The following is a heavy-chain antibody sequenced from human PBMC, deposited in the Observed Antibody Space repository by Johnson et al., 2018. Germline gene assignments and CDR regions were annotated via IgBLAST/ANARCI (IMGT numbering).Heavy chain of an antibody. D-gene: IGHD6-19*01. J-gene: IGHJ3*02. Sequence: VQLVQSGGGLVQPGGSLRLSCVASGFTVNSNYINWVRQAPGKGLEWVLVIERDGRTYFADSVKGRFTISRDNSKNTLYLQMNSLRPEDTAVYYCAREGATSGWNSAFDIWGQGTKVTVSS. CDR2: IERDGRT. CDR3: AREGATSGWNSAFDI. CDR1: GFTVNSNY. V-gene: IGHV3-66*02.